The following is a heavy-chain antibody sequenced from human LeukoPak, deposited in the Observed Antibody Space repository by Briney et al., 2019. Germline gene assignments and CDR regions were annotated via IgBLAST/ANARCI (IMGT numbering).Heavy chain of an antibody. D-gene: IGHD1-26*01. Sequence: PGGSLRLSCAASGFTFSSYSMNWVRQAPGKGLEWVSSISSSSSYIYYADSVKGRFSISRDNAKNSLYLQKNSLRAEDTAVYYCARADIVGAVDYFDYWGQGTLVTVSS. J-gene: IGHJ4*02. CDR1: GFTFSSYS. V-gene: IGHV3-21*01. CDR2: ISSSSSYI. CDR3: ARADIVGAVDYFDY.